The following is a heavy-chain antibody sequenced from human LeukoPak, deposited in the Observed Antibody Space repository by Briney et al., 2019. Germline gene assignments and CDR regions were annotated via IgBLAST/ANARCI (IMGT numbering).Heavy chain of an antibody. CDR1: GGSISSYY. CDR3: ARHAVVAARDYYYYYMDV. J-gene: IGHJ6*03. CDR2: IYTSGST. Sequence: RTSETLSLTCTVSGGSISSYYWSWIRQPPGKGLEWIGYIYTSGSTNYNPSLKSRVTISVDTSKNQFSLKLSSVTAADTAVYYCARHAVVAARDYYYYYMDVWGKGTTVTVSS. D-gene: IGHD2-15*01. V-gene: IGHV4-4*09.